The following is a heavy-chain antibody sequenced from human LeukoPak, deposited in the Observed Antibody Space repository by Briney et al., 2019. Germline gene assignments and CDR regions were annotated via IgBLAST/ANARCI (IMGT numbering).Heavy chain of an antibody. V-gene: IGHV3-9*01. CDR3: AKDLVARGGFDY. CDR1: GFTFDDYA. D-gene: IGHD2-2*01. J-gene: IGHJ4*02. CDR2: ISWNSGSI. Sequence: GRSLRLSCAASGFTFDDYAMHWVRQAPGKGLEWVSGISWNSGSIGYADSVKGRFTISRDNAKNSLYLQMNSLRAEDTALYYCAKDLVARGGFDYWGQGTLVTVSS.